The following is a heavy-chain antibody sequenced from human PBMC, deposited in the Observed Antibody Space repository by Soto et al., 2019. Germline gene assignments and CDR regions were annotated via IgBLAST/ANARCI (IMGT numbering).Heavy chain of an antibody. J-gene: IGHJ3*02. CDR1: GGSISSYY. V-gene: IGHV4-59*01. CDR2: IYYSGST. D-gene: IGHD3-10*01. CDR3: ARVWGGAFDI. Sequence: QVQLQESGPGLVKPSETLSLTCTVSGGSISSYYWSWIRQPPGKGLEWIVYIYYSGSTNYNPSLKSRVTISVDTSKNQFSLKLSSVTAADTAVYYCARVWGGAFDIWCQGTMVTVSS.